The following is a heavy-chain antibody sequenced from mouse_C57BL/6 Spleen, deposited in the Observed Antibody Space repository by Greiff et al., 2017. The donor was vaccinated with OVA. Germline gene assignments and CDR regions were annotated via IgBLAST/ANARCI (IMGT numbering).Heavy chain of an antibody. CDR2: IDPSDSYT. Sequence: QVQLQQPGAELVKPGASVKLSCKASGYTFTSYWMQWVKQRPGQGLEWIGEIDPSDSYTNYNQKFKGKATLTVDTSSSTAYMQLSSLTSEDSAVYYCASYYGSSGGYFDVWGTGTTVTVSS. V-gene: IGHV1-50*01. D-gene: IGHD1-1*01. J-gene: IGHJ1*03. CDR1: GYTFTSYW. CDR3: ASYYGSSGGYFDV.